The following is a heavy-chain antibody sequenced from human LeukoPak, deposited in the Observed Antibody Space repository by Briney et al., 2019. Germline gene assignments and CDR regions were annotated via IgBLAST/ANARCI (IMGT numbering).Heavy chain of an antibody. CDR2: ISGSGGST. V-gene: IGHV3-23*01. J-gene: IGHJ4*02. CDR3: ANSDCGGDCYSV. Sequence: PRGSLSLSCAASGFTFSSYAMSWVRQAPGKGLEWVSAISGSGGSTYYADSVKGRFTISRDNSKNTLYLQMNSLRAEDTAVYYCANSDCGGDCYSVWGQGTLVTVSS. D-gene: IGHD2-21*02. CDR1: GFTFSSYA.